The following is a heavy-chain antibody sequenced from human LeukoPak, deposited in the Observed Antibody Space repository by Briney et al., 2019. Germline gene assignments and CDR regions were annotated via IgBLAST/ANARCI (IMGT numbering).Heavy chain of an antibody. CDR3: ARGLAVGASLHY. J-gene: IGHJ4*02. V-gene: IGHV1-18*01. D-gene: IGHD1-26*01. Sequence: ASVKVSCKASGYTFTEYGITWVRQAPGQGLDWMGWISAYNGNTNYAQKLQGRVTMTTDTSTSTAYMELRSLRSDDTAVYYCARGLAVGASLHYWGQGTLVTVSS. CDR2: ISAYNGNT. CDR1: GYTFTEYG.